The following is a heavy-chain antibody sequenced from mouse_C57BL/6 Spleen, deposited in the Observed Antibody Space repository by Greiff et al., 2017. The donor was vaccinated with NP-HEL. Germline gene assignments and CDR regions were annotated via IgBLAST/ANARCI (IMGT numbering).Heavy chain of an antibody. CDR1: GFTFSDYG. Sequence: EVMLVESGGGLVKPGGSLKLSCAASGFTFSDYGMHWVRQAPEKGLEWVAYISSGSSTIYYADTVKGRFTISRDNAKNTLFLQMTSLRSEDTAMYYCAKGPITTVVDYWGQGTTLTVSS. D-gene: IGHD1-1*01. CDR3: AKGPITTVVDY. CDR2: ISSGSSTI. J-gene: IGHJ2*01. V-gene: IGHV5-17*01.